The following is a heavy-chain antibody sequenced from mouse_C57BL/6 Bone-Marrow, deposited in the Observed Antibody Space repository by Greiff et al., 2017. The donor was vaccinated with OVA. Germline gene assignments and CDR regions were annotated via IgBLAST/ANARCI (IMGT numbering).Heavy chain of an antibody. CDR2: IDPEDGDT. Sequence: EVKLMESGAELVRPGASVKLSCTASGFNIKDYYMHWVKQRPEQGLEWIGRIDPEDGDTEYAPKFQGKATMTADTSSITAYLQLSSLTSEDTAVYYCTTRRVMIPRRYFDYWGQGTTLTVSS. CDR3: TTRRVMIPRRYFDY. D-gene: IGHD2-3*01. J-gene: IGHJ2*01. V-gene: IGHV14-1*01. CDR1: GFNIKDYY.